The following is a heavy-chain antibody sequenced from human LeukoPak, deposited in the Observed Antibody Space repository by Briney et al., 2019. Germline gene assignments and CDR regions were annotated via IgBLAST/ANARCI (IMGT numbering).Heavy chain of an antibody. J-gene: IGHJ4*02. CDR1: SGSITTYY. CDR2: FHYSGSI. CDR3: ARVDRPYSSSWYFDY. Sequence: SETLSLTCTVSSGSITTYYWSWIRQPPGKGLEWIGYFHYSGSINYNPSLKSRVTISVDTSKNQFSLKLSSVTAADTAVYYCARVDRPYSSSWYFDYWGQGTLVTVSS. D-gene: IGHD6-13*01. V-gene: IGHV4-59*01.